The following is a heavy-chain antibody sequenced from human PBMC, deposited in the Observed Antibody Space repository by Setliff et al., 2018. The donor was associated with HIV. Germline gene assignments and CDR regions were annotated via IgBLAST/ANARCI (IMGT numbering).Heavy chain of an antibody. V-gene: IGHV4-61*09. D-gene: IGHD2-15*01. CDR2: LHTTWGN. Sequence: SETLSLTCTVSGGSITGGRHFWTWIRQPAGKGLEWIGHLHTTWGNNYNPSLRSRVSMSVDMSTRQLSLQMRDVTAPDTGVYYCARSGCDGRSCYSTSVIVVWGQGIPVTVSS. J-gene: IGHJ4*02. CDR1: GGSITGGRHF. CDR3: ARSGCDGRSCYSTSVIVV.